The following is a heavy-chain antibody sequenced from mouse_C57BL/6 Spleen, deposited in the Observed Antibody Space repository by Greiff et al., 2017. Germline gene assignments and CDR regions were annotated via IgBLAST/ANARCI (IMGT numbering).Heavy chain of an antibody. CDR1: GYTFTSYW. CDR2: IHPNSGST. D-gene: IGHD2-3*01. Sequence: QVQLQQPGAELVKPGASVKLSCKASGYTFTSYWMHWVKQRPGQGLEWIGMIHPNSGSTNYNEKFKSKATLTVDKSSSTTYMQLSSLTSEDSAVYYCARDNDGAPMDYWGQGTSVTVSS. J-gene: IGHJ4*01. V-gene: IGHV1-64*01. CDR3: ARDNDGAPMDY.